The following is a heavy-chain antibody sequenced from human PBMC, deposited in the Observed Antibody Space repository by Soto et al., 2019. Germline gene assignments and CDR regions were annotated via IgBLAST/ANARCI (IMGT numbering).Heavy chain of an antibody. J-gene: IGHJ6*03. D-gene: IGHD2-2*01. CDR1: GGSISSYY. Sequence: SETLSLTCTVSGGSISSYYWSWIRQPPGKGLEWIGYIYYSGSTNYNPSLKSRVTISVDTSKNQFSLKLSSVTAADTAVYYCARGDIVVVPAAMLGDFDYYYYYYMDVWGKGTTVTVSS. CDR3: ARGDIVVVPAAMLGDFDYYYYYYMDV. CDR2: IYYSGST. V-gene: IGHV4-59*01.